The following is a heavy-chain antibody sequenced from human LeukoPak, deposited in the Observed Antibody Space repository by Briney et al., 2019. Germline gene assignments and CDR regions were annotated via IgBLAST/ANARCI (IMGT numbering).Heavy chain of an antibody. V-gene: IGHV4-34*01. CDR2: ITYRGSG. CDR1: NGFDSYY. CDR3: GVYGGDWRFDF. J-gene: IGHJ4*02. D-gene: IGHD2-21*02. Sequence: KPSETLSLTCAVYNGFDSYYMTIVRQPPGKGLEWVGEITYRGSGNYNPSLKGRATIPINVSQRQFSLSLRSVTAADTATYYCGVYGGDWRFDFWGQGTPITVSS.